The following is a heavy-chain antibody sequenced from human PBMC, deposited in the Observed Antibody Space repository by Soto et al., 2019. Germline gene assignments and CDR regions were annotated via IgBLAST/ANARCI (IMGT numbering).Heavy chain of an antibody. Sequence: GGSLRLSCAASGFTFSSYWMSWVRQAPGKGLEWVANIKQDGSEKYYVDSVKGRFTISRDNAKNSLYLQMNSLRAEDTAVYYCASYGYCSGGSCYSAAFDIWGQGTMVTVS. V-gene: IGHV3-7*03. CDR2: IKQDGSEK. CDR1: GFTFSSYW. CDR3: ASYGYCSGGSCYSAAFDI. D-gene: IGHD2-15*01. J-gene: IGHJ3*02.